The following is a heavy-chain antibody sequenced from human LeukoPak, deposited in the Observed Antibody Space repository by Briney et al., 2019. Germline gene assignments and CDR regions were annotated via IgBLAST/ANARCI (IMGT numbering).Heavy chain of an antibody. Sequence: PGGSLRLSCAASGFTFSSYAMSWVRQAPGKGLELVSSISGSGSSSYYADSVKGRFTISRDSSKNTLYLQMNSLRAEDTAVYYCAKEKYYYDSSGSKFIDYWGQGTLVTVSS. D-gene: IGHD3-22*01. CDR1: GFTFSSYA. J-gene: IGHJ4*02. CDR2: ISGSGSSS. V-gene: IGHV3-23*01. CDR3: AKEKYYYDSSGSKFIDY.